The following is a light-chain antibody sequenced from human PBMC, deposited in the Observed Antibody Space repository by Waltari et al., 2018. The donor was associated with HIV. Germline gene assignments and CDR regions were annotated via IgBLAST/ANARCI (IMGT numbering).Light chain of an antibody. CDR3: QQYIEWPLT. J-gene: IGKJ1*01. V-gene: IGKV3-15*01. CDR1: QTISGN. CDR2: AAS. Sequence: EIVMTQSPVTLSVSPGQRATLSCRASQTISGNIAWYQQKPGQAPRLLIFAASTSATGVPARFSGSGFGTEFTLSISDLQSVDFAIYHCQQYIEWPLTFGQGTKVEVK.